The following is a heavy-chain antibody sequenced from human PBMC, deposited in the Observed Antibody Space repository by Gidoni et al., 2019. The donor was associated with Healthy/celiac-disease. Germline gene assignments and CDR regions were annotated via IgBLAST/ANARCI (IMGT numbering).Heavy chain of an antibody. Sequence: QVQLVQSGAEVKKPGSSVKVSCKASGGTFSSYAISWVRQAPGQGLEWMGGIIPILGTANYAQKFQGRVTITADESTSTAYMELSSLRSEDTAVYYCARDTRGSIVVPTSDWFDPWGQGTLVTVSS. V-gene: IGHV1-69*01. CDR3: ARDTRGSIVVPTSDWFDP. D-gene: IGHD2-21*01. CDR1: GGTFSSYA. J-gene: IGHJ5*02. CDR2: IIPILGTA.